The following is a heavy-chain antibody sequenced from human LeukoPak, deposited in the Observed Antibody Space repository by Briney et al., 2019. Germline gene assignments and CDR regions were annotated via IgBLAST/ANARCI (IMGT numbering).Heavy chain of an antibody. CDR1: GFTFSSYE. V-gene: IGHV3-48*03. CDR3: ARQAIEYYYGSGSFIWFDP. D-gene: IGHD3-10*01. J-gene: IGHJ5*02. Sequence: GGSLRLSCAASGFTFSSYEMNWVRQAPGKGLEWVSYISSSGSTIYYADSVKGRFTISRDNAKNSLYLQMNSLRGEDTAVYHCARQAIEYYYGSGSFIWFDPWGQGTLVTVSS. CDR2: ISSSGSTI.